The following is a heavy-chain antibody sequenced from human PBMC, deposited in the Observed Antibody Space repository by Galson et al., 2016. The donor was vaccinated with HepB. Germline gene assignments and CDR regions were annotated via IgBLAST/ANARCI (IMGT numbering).Heavy chain of an antibody. V-gene: IGHV4-39*01. CDR2: FDYSGST. CDR1: GGSIGSNYFF. D-gene: IGHD6-13*01. CDR3: ARHAASRRGSSSPYH. J-gene: IGHJ5*02. Sequence: SETLSLTCTVSGGSIGSNYFFWGWIRQSPGKRLEWIGSFDYSGSTYYNPSLNSRVTISVDTSRKWFSLKLTSVTAADTAVYYRARHAASRRGSSSPYHWGQGTLVTVSS.